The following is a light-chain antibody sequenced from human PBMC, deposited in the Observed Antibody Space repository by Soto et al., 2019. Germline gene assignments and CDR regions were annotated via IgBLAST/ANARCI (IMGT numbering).Light chain of an antibody. CDR3: QQSYSTPRT. CDR2: AAS. Sequence: DIQMTKSPFSVSASVGDRVTITCRASQSISTYLNWYQQRPGKAPTLLIYAASSLQTGVPSRFSGSGSGTDFTLTISILHPEDFATYSCQQSYSTPRTFGQGTKVDIK. J-gene: IGKJ1*01. V-gene: IGKV1-39*01. CDR1: QSISTY.